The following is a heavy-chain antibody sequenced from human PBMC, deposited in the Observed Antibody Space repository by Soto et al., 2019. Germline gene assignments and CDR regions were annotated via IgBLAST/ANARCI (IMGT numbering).Heavy chain of an antibody. CDR2: MYYGGNT. J-gene: IGHJ4*02. CDR1: GGSISSSSYF. V-gene: IGHV4-39*02. Sequence: LQLQESGPGLVKPSETLSLTCSVSGGSISSSSYFWAWIRQPPGKGLEWIAGMYYGGNTQYNPSLKSRVTISVDTSKSHFSLNLNSVTAADTAIYYCARSPFDWGQGPLVTVSS. CDR3: ARSPFD.